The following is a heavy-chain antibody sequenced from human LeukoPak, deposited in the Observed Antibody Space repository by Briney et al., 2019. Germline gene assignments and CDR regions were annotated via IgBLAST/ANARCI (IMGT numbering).Heavy chain of an antibody. Sequence: SVKVSCKASGGTFSSYAINWVRRAPGQGREWMGRIIPIFGTANYAQKFQGRVTITTDESTSTAYMELSSPRSEDTAVYYCARDKLLEDVDTAMVDWGQGTLVTVSS. D-gene: IGHD5-18*01. CDR3: ARDKLLEDVDTAMVD. CDR1: GGTFSSYA. J-gene: IGHJ4*02. CDR2: IIPIFGTA. V-gene: IGHV1-69*05.